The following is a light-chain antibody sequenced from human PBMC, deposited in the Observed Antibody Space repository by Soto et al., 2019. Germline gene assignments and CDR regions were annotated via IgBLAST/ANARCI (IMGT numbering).Light chain of an antibody. CDR2: GAS. J-gene: IGKJ5*01. Sequence: ELVMTQSPATLSVSPGERATLSCRASQSVSRNLAWYQQRPGQAPRLLISGASTRATGIAARFSGRGSGREFTLPLSRLQSEDSALYYCQQYSNWATYGQGTRLEIK. CDR3: QQYSNWAT. CDR1: QSVSRN. V-gene: IGKV3-15*01.